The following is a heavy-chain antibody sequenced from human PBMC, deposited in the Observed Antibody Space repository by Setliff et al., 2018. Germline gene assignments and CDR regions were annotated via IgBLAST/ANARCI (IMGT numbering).Heavy chain of an antibody. J-gene: IGHJ4*02. CDR2: ISAYGDDT. D-gene: IGHD3-22*01. CDR3: AYDSSGYYPGY. Sequence: ASVKVSCKASGHTFITFGISWVRQAPGQGLEWMGWISAYGDDTKYAEKFQGRVTMTMDTSTGTAYMELGSLGSDDTAVYICAYDSSGYYPGYWGQGTLVTVSS. V-gene: IGHV1-18*01. CDR1: GHTFITFG.